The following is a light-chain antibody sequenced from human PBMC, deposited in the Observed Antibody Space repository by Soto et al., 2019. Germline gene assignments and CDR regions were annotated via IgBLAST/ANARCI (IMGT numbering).Light chain of an antibody. CDR2: AAS. CDR3: QQYGSSPPT. Sequence: EIVLTQSPGTLSLSPGERATLSCRASQIVSSTFLAWYQQKPGQAPRLLIYAASTRATDIPGRFSGSGSGTDFTLTISRLEPEDFAVFYCQQYGSSPPTLGQGTKVDIK. V-gene: IGKV3-20*01. CDR1: QIVSSTF. J-gene: IGKJ2*01.